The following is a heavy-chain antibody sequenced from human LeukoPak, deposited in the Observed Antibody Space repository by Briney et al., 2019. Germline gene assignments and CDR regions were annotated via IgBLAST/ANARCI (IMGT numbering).Heavy chain of an antibody. CDR2: VSYSGSA. V-gene: IGHV4-39*01. D-gene: IGHD3-10*01. Sequence: PSETLSLTCTVSGDSMGSSYYWAWIRQPPGKGLEWVGSVSYSGSAYYNPSLKSRVIISVDTSKNQFSLRLSSVTAADTAVYYCATQYYGFDPWGQGILVTVSS. J-gene: IGHJ5*02. CDR1: GDSMGSSYY. CDR3: ATQYYGFDP.